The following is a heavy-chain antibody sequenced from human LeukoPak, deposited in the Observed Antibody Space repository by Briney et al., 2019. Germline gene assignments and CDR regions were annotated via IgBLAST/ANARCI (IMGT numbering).Heavy chain of an antibody. CDR2: IKTKTHGGTT. Sequence: GGCLRLSCRASVFAFRNAWMNWVRQAPGKGLEWVGRIKTKTHGGTTDYAAPVKGRFTISRDDSEKTLYLQMNSLKTEDTAIYYCTTDPFDYGDYYYDIDVWGQGTAVTVSS. CDR3: TTDPFDYGDYYYDIDV. D-gene: IGHD3-16*01. CDR1: VFAFRNAW. J-gene: IGHJ6*02. V-gene: IGHV3-15*01.